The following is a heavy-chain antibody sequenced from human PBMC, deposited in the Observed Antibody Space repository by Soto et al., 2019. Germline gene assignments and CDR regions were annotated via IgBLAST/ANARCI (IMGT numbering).Heavy chain of an antibody. Sequence: ASVKVSCKASGYTFTSYGISWVRQAPGQGLEWMGWISAYNGNTNYAQKLQGRVTMTTDTSTSTAYMELRSLRSDDTAVYYCASGRRSHYYYYGMDVWGQGTTVTVYS. CDR2: ISAYNGNT. D-gene: IGHD4-17*01. V-gene: IGHV1-18*04. J-gene: IGHJ6*02. CDR3: ASGRRSHYYYYGMDV. CDR1: GYTFTSYG.